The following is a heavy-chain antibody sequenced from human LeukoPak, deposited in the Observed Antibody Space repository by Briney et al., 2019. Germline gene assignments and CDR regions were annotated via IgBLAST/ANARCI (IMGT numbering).Heavy chain of an antibody. CDR1: GGSISSYY. V-gene: IGHV4-4*07. CDR3: ARVGPLRYFDWSDDY. J-gene: IGHJ4*02. CDR2: IYTSGST. Sequence: PSETLSLTCTVSGGSISSYYWSWIRQPAGKGLEWIGRIYTSGSTNYNPSLKSRVTMSVDTSKNQFSLKLSSVTAADTAVYYCARVGPLRYFDWSDDYWGQGTLVTVSS. D-gene: IGHD3-9*01.